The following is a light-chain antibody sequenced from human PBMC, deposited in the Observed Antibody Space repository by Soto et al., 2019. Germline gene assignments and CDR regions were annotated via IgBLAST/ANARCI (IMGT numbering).Light chain of an antibody. CDR1: QSVSSK. J-gene: IGKJ5*01. CDR3: QHYDTLS. Sequence: EIVMAQSPATLSVSAVEGATLSCRASQSVSSKLAWYQQKPGQAPRLLIYGASSRATGIPDRFTGSGSGTDFTLTISRLEPEDFAVYYCQHYDTLSFGQGTRLEIK. V-gene: IGKV3D-15*01. CDR2: GAS.